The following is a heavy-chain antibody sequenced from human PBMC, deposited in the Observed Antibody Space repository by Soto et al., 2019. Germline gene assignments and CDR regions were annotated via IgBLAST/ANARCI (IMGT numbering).Heavy chain of an antibody. J-gene: IGHJ6*02. Sequence: SVKVSCKASGGSLSNFGISWVRQAPGQGLEWMGGIIPVFGTANYAQKLQGRVTISADESTSIVYMNVTSLRSEDTAVYYCARGDATKIVVTTYYGMDVWGQGTTVTVS. CDR1: GGSLSNFG. D-gene: IGHD4-17*01. CDR2: IIPVFGTA. CDR3: ARGDATKIVVTTYYGMDV. V-gene: IGHV1-69*13.